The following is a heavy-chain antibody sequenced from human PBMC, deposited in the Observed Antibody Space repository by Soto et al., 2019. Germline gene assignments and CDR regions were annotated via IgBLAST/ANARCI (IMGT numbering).Heavy chain of an antibody. V-gene: IGHV3-23*01. CDR3: AKGSIEYSASVDN. CDR1: GFSFNSYP. J-gene: IGHJ4*02. CDR2: ISARGVSS. D-gene: IGHD5-12*01. Sequence: EVHLLESGGGLVQPGGSLRLSCAASGFSFNSYPMVCVRQAPGKGLEWVSVISARGVSSYFAASVKGRFTISRDNSKNVLSLEMNRLRAEDTAIYFCAKGSIEYSASVDNWGQGTLVLVSP.